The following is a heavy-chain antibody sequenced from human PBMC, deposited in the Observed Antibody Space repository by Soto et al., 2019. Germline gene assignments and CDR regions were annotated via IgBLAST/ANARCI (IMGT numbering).Heavy chain of an antibody. J-gene: IGHJ4*02. D-gene: IGHD3-22*01. V-gene: IGHV1-69*13. CDR1: GGTFSSYA. CDR2: IIPIFGTA. CDR3: ARAVWYYYDSSGYSRRYYFDY. Sequence: GASVKVSCKASGGTFSSYAISWVRQAPGQGLEWMGGIIPIFGTASYAQKFQGRVTITADESTSTAYMELSSLRSEDTAVYYCARAVWYYYDSSGYSRRYYFDYWGQGTLVTVSA.